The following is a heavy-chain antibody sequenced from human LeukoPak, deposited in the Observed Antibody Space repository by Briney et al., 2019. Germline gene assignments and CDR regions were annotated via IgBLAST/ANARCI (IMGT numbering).Heavy chain of an antibody. CDR2: INHSGST. CDR3: ARGLEWLLYRRSAFDI. CDR1: GGSFSGYY. V-gene: IGHV4-34*01. Sequence: SENLSLTCAVYGGSFSGYYWSWIRQPPGKGLEWIGEINHSGSTNYNPSLKSRVTISVDTSKNQFSLKLSSVTAADTAVYYCARGLEWLLYRRSAFDIWGQGTMVTVSS. J-gene: IGHJ3*02. D-gene: IGHD3-3*01.